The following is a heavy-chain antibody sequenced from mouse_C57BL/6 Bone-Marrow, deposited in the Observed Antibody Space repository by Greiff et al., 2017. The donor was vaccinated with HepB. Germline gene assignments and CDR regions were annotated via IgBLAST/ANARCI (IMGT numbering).Heavy chain of an antibody. V-gene: IGHV1-81*01. CDR1: GYTFTSYG. CDR3: ARLEGNSWFAY. CDR2: IYPRSGNN. D-gene: IGHD2-1*01. J-gene: IGHJ3*01. Sequence: QVQLQQSGAELARPGASVKLSCKASGYTFTSYGISWVKQRTGQGLEWIGEIYPRSGNNYYNEKFKGKATLTADKSTSTAYMELRSLTSEDSAVYFCARLEGNSWFAYWGQGTLVTVSA.